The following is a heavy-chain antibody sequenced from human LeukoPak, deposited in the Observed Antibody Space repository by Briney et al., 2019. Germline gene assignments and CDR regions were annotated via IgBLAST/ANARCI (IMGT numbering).Heavy chain of an antibody. Sequence: VTVSCQTSAGTVSSYAISWVRQAPGQGLEGMGGIIPIFGTANYAQKLQGRVTMTTDTSTSTAYMEVRSLRSDDTAVYYCAREDWDDSSAYDSNTRGYGMDVWGQGTTVTVSS. CDR3: AREDWDDSSAYDSNTRGYGMDV. J-gene: IGHJ6*02. CDR2: IIPIFGTA. CDR1: AGTVSSYA. V-gene: IGHV1-69*05. D-gene: IGHD3-22*01.